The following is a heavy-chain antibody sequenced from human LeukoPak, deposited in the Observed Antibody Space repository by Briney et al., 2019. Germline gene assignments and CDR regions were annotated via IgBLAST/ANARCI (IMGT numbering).Heavy chain of an antibody. D-gene: IGHD7-27*01. J-gene: IGHJ4*02. CDR1: GFTFSSYS. CDR3: AKAVELGVLQYDY. CDR2: ISGSGGST. Sequence: PGGSLRLSCAASGFTFSSYSMNWVRQAPGKGLEWVSAISGSGGSTYYADSVKGRFTISRDNSKNTLYLQMNSLRAEDTAVYYCAKAVELGVLQYDYWGQGTLVTVSS. V-gene: IGHV3-23*01.